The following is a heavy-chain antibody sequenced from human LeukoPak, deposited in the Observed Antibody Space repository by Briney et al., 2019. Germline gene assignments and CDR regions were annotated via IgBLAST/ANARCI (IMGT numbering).Heavy chain of an antibody. CDR1: GYSISSGYY. CDR2: IYDSGST. D-gene: IGHD3-10*01. Sequence: SETLSLTCAVCGYSISSGYYWGWIRPPQGKGLEGIGNIYDSGSTYYNPSLKIRVTISVYTSKNQFSLKLRSVTAADTAVYYCASSFGGAFDYWGQGTLVTVSS. V-gene: IGHV4-38-2*01. CDR3: ASSFGGAFDY. J-gene: IGHJ4*02.